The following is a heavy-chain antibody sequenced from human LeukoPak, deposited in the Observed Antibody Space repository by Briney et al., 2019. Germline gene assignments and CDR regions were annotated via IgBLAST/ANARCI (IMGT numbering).Heavy chain of an antibody. D-gene: IGHD2/OR15-2a*01. CDR2: IGDDGSHK. J-gene: IGHJ3*02. CDR3: ARDLSSLDAFDI. Sequence: GGSLRLSCAGSGFSFSSHGIHWVRQAPGKGLEWTSVIGDDGSHKIYADSVKGRFTISRDNSKNTLYLQMNSLRAEDTAVYYCARDLSSLDAFDIWGQGTMVTVSS. V-gene: IGHV3-33*08. CDR1: GFSFSSHG.